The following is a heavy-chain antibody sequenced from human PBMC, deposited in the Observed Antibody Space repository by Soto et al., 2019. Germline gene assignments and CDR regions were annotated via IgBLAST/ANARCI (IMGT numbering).Heavy chain of an antibody. Sequence: SETLSLTCTVSGGSISSYYWSWIRQPAGKGLEWIGRIYTSGSTNYNPSLKSRVTMSVDTSKNQFSLKLSSVTAADTAVYYYARDLGITMIGTGFDYWGQGTLVTVSS. J-gene: IGHJ4*02. V-gene: IGHV4-4*07. CDR2: IYTSGST. CDR1: GGSISSYY. CDR3: ARDLGITMIGTGFDY. D-gene: IGHD3-22*01.